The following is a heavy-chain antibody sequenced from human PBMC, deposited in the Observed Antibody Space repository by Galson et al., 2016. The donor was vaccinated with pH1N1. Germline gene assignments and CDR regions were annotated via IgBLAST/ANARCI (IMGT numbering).Heavy chain of an antibody. CDR3: ARPAEQQWLVILPFGY. D-gene: IGHD6-19*01. V-gene: IGHV3-48*03. J-gene: IGHJ4*02. CDR2: ISRSGSTI. CDR1: GFAFSSYE. Sequence: SLRLPCAASGFAFSSYEMNWVRQAPGKGLEWVSHISRSGSTIHYADSVKGRFTVSRDNAKNSLYLQMNSLRAEDTAVYYCARPAEQQWLVILPFGYWGQGILATVSS.